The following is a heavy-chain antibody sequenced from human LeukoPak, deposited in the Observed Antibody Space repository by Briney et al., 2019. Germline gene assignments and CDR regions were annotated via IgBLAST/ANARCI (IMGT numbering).Heavy chain of an antibody. Sequence: PGGTLRLSCAATGLTFSSYGMSWVRQAPGKGLEWVSAISGSGGRTYYADSVKGRFTVSRDNSKNTLYLQMNSLRAEDTAVYYRAKGPKQQLGGSRGHYFDSWGQGTLVTVSS. CDR1: GLTFSSYG. V-gene: IGHV3-23*01. J-gene: IGHJ4*02. CDR3: AKGPKQQLGGSRGHYFDS. D-gene: IGHD6-13*01. CDR2: ISGSGGRT.